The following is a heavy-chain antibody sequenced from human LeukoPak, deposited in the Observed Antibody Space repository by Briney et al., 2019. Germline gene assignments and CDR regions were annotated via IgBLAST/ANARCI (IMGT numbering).Heavy chain of an antibody. J-gene: IGHJ6*03. Sequence: SVKVSCKASGGTFSSYAISWVRQAPGRGLEWMGGIIPIFGTANYAQKFQGRVTITTDESTSTAYMELSSLRSEDTAVYYCARGLVALDGYRENYYYYYYMDVWGKGTTVTVSS. V-gene: IGHV1-69*05. CDR3: ARGLVALDGYRENYYYYYYMDV. D-gene: IGHD5-24*01. CDR1: GGTFSSYA. CDR2: IIPIFGTA.